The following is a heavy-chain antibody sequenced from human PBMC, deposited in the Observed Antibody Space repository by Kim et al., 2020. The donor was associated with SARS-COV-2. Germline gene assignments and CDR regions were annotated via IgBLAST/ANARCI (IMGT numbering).Heavy chain of an antibody. J-gene: IGHJ5*02. CDR1: GFTFSSYG. CDR2: IWYDGSNK. D-gene: IGHD6-13*01. CDR3: ARDPSYSSSWPNWFDP. V-gene: IGHV3-33*01. Sequence: GGSLRLSCAASGFTFSSYGMHWVRQAPGKGLEWVAVIWYDGSNKYYADSVKGRFTISRDNSKNTLYLQMNSLRAEDTAVYYCARDPSYSSSWPNWFDPWGQGTLVTVSS.